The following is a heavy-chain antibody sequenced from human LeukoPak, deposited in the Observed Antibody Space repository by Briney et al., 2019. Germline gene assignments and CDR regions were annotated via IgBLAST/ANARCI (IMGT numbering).Heavy chain of an antibody. CDR2: ISSSGSTI. CDR1: GFTFSSYE. Sequence: TGGSLRLSCAASGFTFSSYEMNWVRQAPGKGLEWVSYISSSGSTIYYADSVKGRFTISRDNSKNTLYLQMNSLRAEDTAVYYCAKPFDSSDYYSFDYWGQGTLVTVSS. V-gene: IGHV3-48*03. CDR3: AKPFDSSDYYSFDY. J-gene: IGHJ4*02. D-gene: IGHD3-22*01.